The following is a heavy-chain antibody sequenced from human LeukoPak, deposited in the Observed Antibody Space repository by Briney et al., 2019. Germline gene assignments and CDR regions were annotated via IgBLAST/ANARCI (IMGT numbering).Heavy chain of an antibody. CDR3: AALPRATSLRVVTAAIRDY. J-gene: IGHJ4*02. Sequence: SETLSLTCAVYGGSFSGYYWSWIRQPPWKGLEWIGEINHSGSTNYNPSLKSRVTISVDTSKNQFSLKLSSVTAADTAVYYCAALPRATSLRVVTAAIRDYWGQGTLVTVSS. D-gene: IGHD2-2*02. CDR2: INHSGST. V-gene: IGHV4-34*01. CDR1: GGSFSGYY.